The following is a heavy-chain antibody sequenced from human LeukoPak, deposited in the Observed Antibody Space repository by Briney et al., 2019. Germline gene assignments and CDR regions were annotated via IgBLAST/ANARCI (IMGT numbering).Heavy chain of an antibody. CDR2: INPNSGGT. CDR3: ARGGHRRYYYTSGSAFDP. D-gene: IGHD3-10*01. CDR1: GYTFTVYY. J-gene: IGHJ5*02. V-gene: IGHV1-2*02. Sequence: GASVKVSFKASGYTFTVYYMHWVRQAPGQGLEWMGWINPNSGGTNYAQKFQGRVTMTRDTSISTAYMELSRLRSDDTAVYYCARGGHRRYYYTSGSAFDPWGQGTLVTVSS.